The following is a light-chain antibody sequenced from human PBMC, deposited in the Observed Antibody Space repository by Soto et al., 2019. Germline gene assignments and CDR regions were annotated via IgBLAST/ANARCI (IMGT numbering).Light chain of an antibody. Sequence: EFVLTQSPAILSLSPGEGATLSCRASQSVGNYLAWYQQKPGQAPRLLIYDASNRATGIPARFSGSGYGTDFTLIISSLEPEDFAVYYCHQRRNWLFSFGPGTKVDMK. V-gene: IGKV3-11*01. CDR2: DAS. CDR3: HQRRNWLFS. J-gene: IGKJ3*01. CDR1: QSVGNY.